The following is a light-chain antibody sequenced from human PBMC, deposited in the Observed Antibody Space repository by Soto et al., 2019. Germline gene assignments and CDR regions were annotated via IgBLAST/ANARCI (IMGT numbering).Light chain of an antibody. V-gene: IGKV1-12*01. Sequence: DIQMTQSPSSVSASVGDRVSITCRASQGISSLLAWYQQKPGRAPKLLIYTGSSLQSGVPSRFSGTGAGTDFTLTISLLQPEDVETYYCQQANSFPLTFGGGTKVEIK. J-gene: IGKJ4*01. CDR2: TGS. CDR3: QQANSFPLT. CDR1: QGISSL.